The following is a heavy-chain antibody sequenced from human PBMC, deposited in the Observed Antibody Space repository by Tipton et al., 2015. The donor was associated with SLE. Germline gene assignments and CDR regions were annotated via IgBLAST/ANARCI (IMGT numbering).Heavy chain of an antibody. V-gene: IGHV1-46*01. CDR3: ARDGGGNSVYFQH. CDR1: GYTFTSYY. D-gene: IGHD4-23*01. J-gene: IGHJ1*01. Sequence: QLVQSGPEVRKPGASVKVSCKASGYTFTSYYMHWVRQAPGQGLEWMGIINPSGGGTSYAQKFQGRVTLTRDTSTSTVYMELSSLTSEDTAVYYCARDGGGNSVYFQHWGQGTLVTVSS. CDR2: INPSGGGT.